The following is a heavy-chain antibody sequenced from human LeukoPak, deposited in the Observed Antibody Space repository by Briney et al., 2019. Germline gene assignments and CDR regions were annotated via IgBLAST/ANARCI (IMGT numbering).Heavy chain of an antibody. CDR1: GGSISSYN. CDR3: ARVPRSYYYYYYMDV. CDR2: IYTSGST. J-gene: IGHJ6*03. V-gene: IGHV4-4*07. Sequence: SETLSLTCTVSGGSISSYNWSWIRQPAGKGLEWIGRIYTSGSTNYNPSLKSRVTISVDTSKNQFSLKLSSVTAADTAVYYCARVPRSYYYYYYMDVWGKGTTVTVSS.